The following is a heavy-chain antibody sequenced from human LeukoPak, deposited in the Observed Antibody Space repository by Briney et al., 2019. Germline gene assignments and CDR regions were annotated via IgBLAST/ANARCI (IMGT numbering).Heavy chain of an antibody. D-gene: IGHD2-21*02. CDR3: ARRRYCGGDCYDRAFDI. J-gene: IGHJ3*02. CDR1: GYSFPSYW. CDR2: IYPGDSDT. V-gene: IGHV5-51*01. Sequence: GESLKISCKGSGYSFPSYWIGWVRQMPGKGLEWMGIIYPGDSDTRYSPSFQGQVTISADKSISTAYLQWSSLKASDTAMYYCARRRYCGGDCYDRAFDIWGQGTMVTVSS.